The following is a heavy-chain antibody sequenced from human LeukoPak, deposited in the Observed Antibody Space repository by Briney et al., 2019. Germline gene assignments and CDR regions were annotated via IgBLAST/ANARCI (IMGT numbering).Heavy chain of an antibody. J-gene: IGHJ5*02. CDR2: IIPIFGTA. V-gene: IGHV1-69*06. CDR3: ARVGCSGGSCYSFNNWFDP. CDR1: GGTFSSYA. Sequence: SVKVSCKASGGTFSSYAISWVRQAPGQGLEWMGGIIPIFGTANYAQKFQGRVTITADKSTSTAYMELSSLRSEDTAVYYCARVGCSGGSCYSFNNWFDPWGQGTLVTVSS. D-gene: IGHD2-15*01.